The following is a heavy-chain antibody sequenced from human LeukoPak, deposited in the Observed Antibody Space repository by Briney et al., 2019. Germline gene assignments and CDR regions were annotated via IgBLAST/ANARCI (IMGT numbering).Heavy chain of an antibody. J-gene: IGHJ4*02. V-gene: IGHV1-69*13. CDR1: GGTFSSYA. CDR2: IIPIFGTA. CDR3: ATLCGGSCQLALDY. D-gene: IGHD2-15*01. Sequence: SVKVSCKASGGTFSSYAISWVRQAPGQGLEWMGGIIPIFGTANYAQKFQGRVTITADESTSTAYMELSSLRSEDTAVYYCATLCGGSCQLALDYWGQGTLVTVSS.